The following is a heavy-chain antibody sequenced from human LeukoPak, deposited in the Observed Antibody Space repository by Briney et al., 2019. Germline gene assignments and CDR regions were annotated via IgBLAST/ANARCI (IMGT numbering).Heavy chain of an antibody. V-gene: IGHV4-39*01. CDR3: ARRRYYDILTGYPFDY. J-gene: IGHJ4*02. D-gene: IGHD3-9*01. CDR2: IYYSGST. Sequence: SETLSLTCTVSGDSISRYYWGWIRQPPGKGLEWIGSIYYSGSTYYNPSLKSRVTISVDTSKNQFSLKLSSVTAADTAVYYCARRRYYDILTGYPFDYWGQGTLVTVSS. CDR1: GDSISRYY.